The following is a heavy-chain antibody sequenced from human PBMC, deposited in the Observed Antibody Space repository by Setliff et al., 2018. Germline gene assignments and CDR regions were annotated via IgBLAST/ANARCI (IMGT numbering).Heavy chain of an antibody. Sequence: GASVKVSCKASGYTFTSYGISWVRQAPGQGLEWMGWISAYNGNTNYAQKLQGRVTMTRDTSTSTAYMELSSLRSEDTAVYYCARERPRGYSYGYDYYYYGMDVWGQGTTVTVSS. CDR1: GYTFTSYG. CDR3: ARERPRGYSYGYDYYYYGMDV. D-gene: IGHD5-18*01. J-gene: IGHJ6*02. V-gene: IGHV1-18*01. CDR2: ISAYNGNT.